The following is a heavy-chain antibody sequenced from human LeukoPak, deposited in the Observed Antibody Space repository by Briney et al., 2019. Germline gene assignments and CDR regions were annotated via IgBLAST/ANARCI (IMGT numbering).Heavy chain of an antibody. V-gene: IGHV4-34*01. D-gene: IGHD2-2*01. Sequence: SETLSLTCAVYGGSFSGYYWSWIRQPPGKGLEGIGEINHSGSTNYNPSLKSRVTISVDTSKNQFSLKLSSVTAADTAVYYCARAEGYCSSTSCSEYFQHWGQGTLVTVSS. J-gene: IGHJ1*01. CDR1: GGSFSGYY. CDR3: ARAEGYCSSTSCSEYFQH. CDR2: INHSGST.